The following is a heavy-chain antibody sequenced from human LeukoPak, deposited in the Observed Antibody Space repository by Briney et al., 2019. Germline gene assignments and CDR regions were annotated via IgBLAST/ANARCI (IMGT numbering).Heavy chain of an antibody. D-gene: IGHD5-24*01. CDR2: SYHSGST. Sequence: SETLSLTCAVSGGSISSGGYSWSWIRQPPGKGLEWIGYSYHSGSTYYNPSLKSRVTISVVRSKNQFSLKLSFVTAADTAVYYCARSAREDAFDIWGQGTMVTVSS. CDR1: GGSISSGGYS. V-gene: IGHV4-30-2*01. CDR3: ARSAREDAFDI. J-gene: IGHJ3*02.